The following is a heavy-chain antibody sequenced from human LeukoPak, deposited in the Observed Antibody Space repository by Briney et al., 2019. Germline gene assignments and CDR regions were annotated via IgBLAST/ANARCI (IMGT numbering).Heavy chain of an antibody. CDR1: GDSISSYY. V-gene: IGHV4-59*08. J-gene: IGHJ4*02. D-gene: IGHD6-6*01. CDR3: ARLTRLSTSPDRYYLDY. Sequence: NPSETLSLTFTVSGDSISSYYCGWIRQPPGKGLGWIVSIYISGGTNYIPSLKGRVTISIDTSKNQFSLKLSSVTAADSAVYYCARLTRLSTSPDRYYLDYWGQGTLVTVSS. CDR2: IYISGGT.